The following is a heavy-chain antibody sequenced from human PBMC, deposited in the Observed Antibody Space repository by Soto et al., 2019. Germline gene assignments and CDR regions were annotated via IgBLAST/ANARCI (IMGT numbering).Heavy chain of an antibody. CDR2: ISTNGGST. CDR3: ARPQRYYYDSSGSPDAFDI. D-gene: IGHD3-22*01. V-gene: IGHV3-64D*06. CDR1: GFTFSIYA. Sequence: GGSLRLSCSASGFTFSIYAMHWVRQAPGKGLEYVSVISTNGGSTYYADSVKGRFTISRDNSKNTVYLQMSSLRAEDTAVYYCARPQRYYYDSSGSPDAFDIWGQGTMVTVSS. J-gene: IGHJ3*02.